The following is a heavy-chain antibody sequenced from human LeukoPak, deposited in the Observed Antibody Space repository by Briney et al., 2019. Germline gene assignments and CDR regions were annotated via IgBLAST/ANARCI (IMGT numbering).Heavy chain of an antibody. CDR1: GFTFSSYA. CDR2: ISYDGSNK. D-gene: IGHD1-26*01. V-gene: IGHV3-30*04. J-gene: IGHJ4*02. CDR3: ARERGLLRHFDY. Sequence: GRSLRLSCAASGFTFSSYAMHWVRQAPGKGLERVAVISYDGSNKYYADSVKGRFTISRDNSKNTLYLQMNSLRAEDTAVYYCARERGLLRHFDYWGQGTLVTVSS.